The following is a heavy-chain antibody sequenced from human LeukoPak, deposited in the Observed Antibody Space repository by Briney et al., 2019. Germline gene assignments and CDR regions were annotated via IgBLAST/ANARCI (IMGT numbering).Heavy chain of an antibody. CDR1: GFTFRTYW. D-gene: IGHD1-26*01. CDR2: LNGDGSFV. J-gene: IGHJ1*01. Sequence: PGGSLRLSCAVSGFTFRTYWMNWVRQAPGKGLEWVSYLNGDGSFVRYVESVKGRFSVSRDNGQNSVYLQMNSLRVDDTGIYFCLAWASPTPYWGPGTPVAVSS. V-gene: IGHV3-7*01. CDR3: LAWASPTPY.